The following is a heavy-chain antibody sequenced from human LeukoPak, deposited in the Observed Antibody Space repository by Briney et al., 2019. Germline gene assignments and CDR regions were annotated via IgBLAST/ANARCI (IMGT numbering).Heavy chain of an antibody. J-gene: IGHJ4*02. CDR2: ISAGGGIT. CDR3: AKYRYDGSEGRNFDY. CDR1: GFTFSDYY. Sequence: PGGSLRLSCAASGFTFSDYYMSWIRQAPGEGLEWVSVISAGGGITNYADSVKGRFTISRDNSKSTLFLQMNSLRAEDTAVYYCAKYRYDGSEGRNFDYWGQGTLVTVSS. D-gene: IGHD3-22*01. V-gene: IGHV3-23*01.